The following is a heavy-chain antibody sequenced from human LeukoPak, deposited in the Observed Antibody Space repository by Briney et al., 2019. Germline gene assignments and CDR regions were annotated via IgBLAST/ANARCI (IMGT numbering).Heavy chain of an antibody. Sequence: GGSLRLSCAASGFTFSSCAMHWVRQAPGKGLEWVSYISSSSSTIYYADSVKGRFIISRDNAKNSLYLQMNSLRDEDTAVYYCARDDRYSSALYYYGMDVWGQGTTVTVSS. CDR1: GFTFSSCA. CDR2: ISSSSSTI. V-gene: IGHV3-48*02. CDR3: ARDDRYSSALYYYGMDV. J-gene: IGHJ6*02. D-gene: IGHD6-19*01.